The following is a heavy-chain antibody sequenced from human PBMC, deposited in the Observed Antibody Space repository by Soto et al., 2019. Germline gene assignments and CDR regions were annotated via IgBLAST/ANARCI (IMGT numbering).Heavy chain of an antibody. CDR1: GFTFSSYG. CDR2: ISYDGSNK. J-gene: IGHJ4*02. Sequence: LRLSCAASGFTFSSYGMHWVRQAPGKGLEWVAVISYDGSNKYYADSVKGRFTISRDNSKNTLYLQMNSLRAEDTAVYYCAKTQAMIVVVITSSALDYWGQGTLVTVSS. D-gene: IGHD3-22*01. V-gene: IGHV3-30*18. CDR3: AKTQAMIVVVITSSALDY.